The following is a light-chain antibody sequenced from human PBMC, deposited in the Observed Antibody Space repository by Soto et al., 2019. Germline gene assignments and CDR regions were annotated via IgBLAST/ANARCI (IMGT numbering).Light chain of an antibody. J-gene: IGKJ1*01. CDR1: QSISSW. CDR3: QQYNSYRWT. Sequence: DIQMTQSPSTLSASVGDRVTITCRASQSISSWLAWYQQKPGKAPKLLIYDASSLESGVPSRFSGSGSGTEFTLPIRSLQPDDFATYYCQQYNSYRWTFGQGTKVEIK. V-gene: IGKV1-5*01. CDR2: DAS.